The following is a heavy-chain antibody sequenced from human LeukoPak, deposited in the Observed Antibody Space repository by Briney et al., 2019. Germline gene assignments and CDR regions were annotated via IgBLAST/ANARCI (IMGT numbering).Heavy chain of an antibody. CDR1: GFTFASYA. V-gene: IGHV3-23*01. J-gene: IGHJ4*02. Sequence: GGSLRLSCAASGFTFASYAMSWVRQAPGKGLEWVSSIGTAGVSTYFADSVKGRFTISRHNSKNTLYLQMNSLRAEDTAVYYCARAPRQNDYGDYGGFDYWGQGTLVTVSS. CDR2: IGTAGVST. CDR3: ARAPRQNDYGDYGGFDY. D-gene: IGHD4-17*01.